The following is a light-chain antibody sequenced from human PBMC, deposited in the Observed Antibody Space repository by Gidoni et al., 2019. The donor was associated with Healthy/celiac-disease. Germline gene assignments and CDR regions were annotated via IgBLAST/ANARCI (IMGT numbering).Light chain of an antibody. J-gene: IGLJ2*01. V-gene: IGLV2-8*01. CDR1: SSDVGGYNY. CDR3: SSYAGSYVV. CDR2: EVS. Sequence: QSALTQPPSASVSPGQSVTISCTGTSSDVGGYNYFSWYQQHPGKAPKLMIYEVSKRPSGVPDRFSGSKSGNTASLTVSGLQDEDEADYYCSSYAGSYVVFGGGTKLTVL.